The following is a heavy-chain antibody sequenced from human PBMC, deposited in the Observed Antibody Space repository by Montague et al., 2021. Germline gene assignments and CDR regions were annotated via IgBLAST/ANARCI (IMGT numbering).Heavy chain of an antibody. CDR1: GASFKAYY. Sequence: SETLSLTCAVYGASFKAYYWSWIRQPPGKGLEWIGEMKSSGASNYNPSLTSRVTISVDIPKKQFSLNLRSMTAADTAMYYCMGWSGFESVDVWGQGTQVIVSS. D-gene: IGHD3-3*01. V-gene: IGHV4-34*01. CDR3: MGWSGFESVDV. J-gene: IGHJ4*02. CDR2: MKSSGAS.